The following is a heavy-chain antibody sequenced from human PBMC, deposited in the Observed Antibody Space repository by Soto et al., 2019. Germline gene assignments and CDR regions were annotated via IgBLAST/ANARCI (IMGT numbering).Heavy chain of an antibody. CDR2: IYSGGST. Sequence: GGSLRLSCAASGFTVSSNYMSWVRQAPGKGLEWVSVIYSGGSTYYADSVKGRFTNSRDNSKNTLYLQMSTLRAEDTSVYYCARTALYDFWSGYPFFDYWGQGTLVTVSS. CDR3: ARTALYDFWSGYPFFDY. CDR1: GFTVSSNY. D-gene: IGHD3-3*01. J-gene: IGHJ4*02. V-gene: IGHV3-66*01.